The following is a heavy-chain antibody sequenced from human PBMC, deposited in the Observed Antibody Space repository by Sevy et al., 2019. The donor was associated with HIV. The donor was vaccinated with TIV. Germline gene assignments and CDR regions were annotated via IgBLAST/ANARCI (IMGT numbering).Heavy chain of an antibody. J-gene: IGHJ6*02. V-gene: IGHV3-30*18. D-gene: IGHD2-15*01. Sequence: GGSLRLSCAASGFTFSSYGMHWVRQAPGKGLEWVAVISYDGSNKYYADSVKGRFTISRDNSKNTLYLQMNSLRAEDRAVYYCAKDSLSAGYCSGGSCTDYYYYGMDVWGQGTTVTVSS. CDR2: ISYDGSNK. CDR1: GFTFSSYG. CDR3: AKDSLSAGYCSGGSCTDYYYYGMDV.